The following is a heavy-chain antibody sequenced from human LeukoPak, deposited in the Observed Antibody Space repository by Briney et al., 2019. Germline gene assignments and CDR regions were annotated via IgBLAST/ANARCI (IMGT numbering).Heavy chain of an antibody. V-gene: IGHV4-30-2*01. CDR2: IYHSGST. D-gene: IGHD1-26*01. J-gene: IGHJ4*02. Sequence: SQTLSLTCTVSRDSISSGIYYWSWVRQPPGKGLEWIGYIYHSGSTYRNPSLKSRVTMSVDRSKNQFSLKLDSVTAADTAVYYCAREVGATYFDYWGQGTLVTVSS. CDR3: AREVGATYFDY. CDR1: RDSISSGIYY.